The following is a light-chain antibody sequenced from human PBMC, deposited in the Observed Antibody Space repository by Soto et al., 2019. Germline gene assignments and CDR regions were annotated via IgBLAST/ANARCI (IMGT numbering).Light chain of an antibody. CDR2: SNN. J-gene: IGLJ2*01. CDR3: ATWDDSLNAVV. CDR1: SSNIGSNT. V-gene: IGLV1-44*01. Sequence: QSLLTQPPSASGTPGQRVTISCSGSSSNIGSNTVNWYQQLPRMAPKLLIYSNNQRPSGVPDRFSGSKSGTSASLAISGLQSEDEADYYCATWDDSLNAVVFGGGTKLTVL.